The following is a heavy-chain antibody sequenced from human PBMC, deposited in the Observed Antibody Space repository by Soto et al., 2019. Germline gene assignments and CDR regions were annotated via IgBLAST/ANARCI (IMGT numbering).Heavy chain of an antibody. J-gene: IGHJ5*02. D-gene: IGHD3-10*01. V-gene: IGHV4-34*01. CDR1: GGSFSGYY. Sequence: SETLSLTCAVYGGSFSGYYWSWIRQPPGKGLEWIGEINHSGSTNYNPSLKSRVTMSVDTSKNQFSLKLSSVTAADTAVYYCARARTYYYGSGSSNWFDPWGQGTLVT. CDR2: INHSGST. CDR3: ARARTYYYGSGSSNWFDP.